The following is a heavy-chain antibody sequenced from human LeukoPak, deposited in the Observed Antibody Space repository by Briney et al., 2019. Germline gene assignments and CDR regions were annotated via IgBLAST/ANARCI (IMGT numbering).Heavy chain of an antibody. CDR2: IYHTGST. D-gene: IGHD2-15*01. Sequence: PSQTLSLTCTVSGGSISSGGYYWSWIRQPPGKGLEWIGYIYHTGSTYYNPSLNSRVTISADRSKNQFSLKLDSVTAADTAVYFCARGGVAATDRFDYWGQGTLVTVSS. V-gene: IGHV4-30-2*01. CDR1: GGSISSGGYY. CDR3: ARGGVAATDRFDY. J-gene: IGHJ4*02.